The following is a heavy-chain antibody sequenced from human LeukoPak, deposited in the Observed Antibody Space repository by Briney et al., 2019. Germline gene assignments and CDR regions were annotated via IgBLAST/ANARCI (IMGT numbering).Heavy chain of an antibody. V-gene: IGHV4-30-2*01. CDR2: IYHSGST. CDR1: GGSVSSGSYY. Sequence: SETLSLTCTVSGGSVSSGSYYWSWIRQPPGKGLEWIGYIYHSGSTYYNPSLKSRVTISVDRSKNQFSLKLSSVTAADTAVYYCASRGVTTVWFDPWGQGTLVTVSS. J-gene: IGHJ5*02. CDR3: ASRGVTTVWFDP. D-gene: IGHD4-11*01.